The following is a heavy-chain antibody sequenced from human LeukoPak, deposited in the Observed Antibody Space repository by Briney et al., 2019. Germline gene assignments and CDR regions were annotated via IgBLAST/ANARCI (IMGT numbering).Heavy chain of an antibody. CDR2: FDVIDAKT. V-gene: IGHV1-24*01. J-gene: IGHJ4*02. CDR3: AAGRPYSLLDY. D-gene: IGHD5-18*01. CDR1: GCSLTELS. Sequence: ASVKVSCTVSGCSLTELSLYWVRQAPGKGLEWMGGFDVIDAKTFYAQKFQGRVTMTEDSSTDTAYMELSSLRSDDTAFYYCAAGRPYSLLDYWGQGTLLTVSS.